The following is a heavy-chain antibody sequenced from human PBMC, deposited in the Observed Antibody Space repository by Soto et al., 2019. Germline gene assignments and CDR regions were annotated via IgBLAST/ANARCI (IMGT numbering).Heavy chain of an antibody. CDR1: GGTFSSYA. V-gene: IGHV1-69*13. J-gene: IGHJ4*02. CDR3: ASPHDYGDYGAWGY. Sequence: SVKVSCKASGGTFSSYAISWVRQAPGQGLEWMGGIIPIFGTANYAQKFQGRVTITADESTSTAYMELSSLRSEDTAVYYCASPHDYGDYGAWGYWGQGTLVTVSS. CDR2: IIPIFGTA. D-gene: IGHD4-17*01.